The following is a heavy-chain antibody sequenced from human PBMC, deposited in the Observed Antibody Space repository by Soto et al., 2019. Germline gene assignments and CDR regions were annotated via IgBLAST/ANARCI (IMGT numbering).Heavy chain of an antibody. CDR2: IYYSGST. D-gene: IGHD6-13*01. Sequence: PSETLSLTCTVSGGSISSGGYYWSWIRQHPGKGLEWIGYIYYSGSTYYNPSLKSRVTISVDTSKNQFSLKLSSVTAADTAVYYCARGASSSWYGFDYWGQGTLVTVSS. J-gene: IGHJ4*02. CDR1: GGSISSGGYY. V-gene: IGHV4-31*03. CDR3: ARGASSSWYGFDY.